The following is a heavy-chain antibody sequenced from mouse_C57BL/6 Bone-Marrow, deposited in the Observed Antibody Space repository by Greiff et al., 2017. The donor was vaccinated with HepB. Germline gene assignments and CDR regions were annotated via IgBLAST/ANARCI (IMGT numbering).Heavy chain of an antibody. CDR2: IYPGSGST. CDR1: GYTFTSYW. CDR3: AISFITTVVATPYYYAMDY. J-gene: IGHJ4*01. V-gene: IGHV1-55*01. Sequence: VQLQQPGAELVKPGASVKMSCKASGYTFTSYWITWVKQRPGQGLEWIGDIYPGSGSTNYNEKFKSKATLTVDTSSSTAYMQLSSLTSEDSAVYYCAISFITTVVATPYYYAMDYWGQGTSVTVSS. D-gene: IGHD1-1*01.